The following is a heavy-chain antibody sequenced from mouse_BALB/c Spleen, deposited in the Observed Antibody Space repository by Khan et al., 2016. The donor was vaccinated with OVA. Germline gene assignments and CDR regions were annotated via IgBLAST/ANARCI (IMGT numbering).Heavy chain of an antibody. V-gene: IGHV14-3*02. CDR2: IDPANGNT. J-gene: IGHJ2*01. Sequence: EVQLQQSGAELVKPEASVKLSCTASGFNIKDTYMHWVKQRPEQGLEWIGRIDPANGNTKYDPKLQGKATITADTTSNTAYLQLSSLTSEDTAVYYGARINAWGQGTTLTVSS. CDR1: GFNIKDTY. CDR3: ARINA.